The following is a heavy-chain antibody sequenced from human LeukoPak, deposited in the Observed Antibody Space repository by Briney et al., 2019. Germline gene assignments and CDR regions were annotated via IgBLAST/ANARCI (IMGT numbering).Heavy chain of an antibody. CDR1: GFAFSTYD. J-gene: IGHJ3*02. Sequence: GGSLRLSCAASGFAFSTYDMHWVRQVTGKGLEWVSAIGTAGDTYYLGSVKGRFTISRENAKNSLYLQMNSLRAGDTAVYYCARAYGYCSGGSCYANPFDIWGQGTMVTVS. V-gene: IGHV3-13*01. CDR3: ARAYGYCSGGSCYANPFDI. CDR2: IGTAGDT. D-gene: IGHD2-15*01.